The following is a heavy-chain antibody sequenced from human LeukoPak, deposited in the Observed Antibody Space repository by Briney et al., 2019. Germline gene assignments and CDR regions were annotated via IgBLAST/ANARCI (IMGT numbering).Heavy chain of an antibody. CDR2: ISGSSSYI. V-gene: IGHV3-21*01. CDR1: GFTFSSYS. D-gene: IGHD2-15*01. CDR3: ARDLAPYCSGGRCSTFDY. Sequence: PGGSLRLSCAASGFTFSSYSMNWIRQAPGKGLEWVSSISGSSSYIYYADSVKGRFTISRDNAKNSLYLQMNSLRGEDTALYYCARDLAPYCSGGRCSTFDYWGQGTLVTVSS. J-gene: IGHJ4*02.